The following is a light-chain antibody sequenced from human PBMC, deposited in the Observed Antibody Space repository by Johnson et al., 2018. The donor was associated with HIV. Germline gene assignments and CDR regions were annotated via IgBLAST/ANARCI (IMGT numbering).Light chain of an antibody. V-gene: IGLV1-51*02. CDR2: ENN. CDR1: TSNIGKNY. Sequence: QSVLTQPPSVSAAPGQKVTISCSGSTSNIGKNYVSWYQHLPGTAPKLLIYENNKRPSGIPDRFSGSKSGTSTTLGITGLQTGDEADYYCGTWDSSLNSYVFGTGTKVSVL. J-gene: IGLJ1*01. CDR3: GTWDSSLNSYV.